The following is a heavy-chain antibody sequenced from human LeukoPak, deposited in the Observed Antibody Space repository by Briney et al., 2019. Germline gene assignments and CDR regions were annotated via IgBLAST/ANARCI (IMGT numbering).Heavy chain of an antibody. CDR1: GGSISSYY. J-gene: IGHJ4*02. CDR2: IYYSGST. D-gene: IGHD2-15*01. Sequence: PAETLSLTCTVSGGSISSYYGSWIRQPPGKGLEWIGYIYYSGSTNYNPSLKSRVTISVDTSKNQFSLKLSSVTAADTAVYYCAVGYCSGGSCYSPFDYWGQGTLVTVSS. V-gene: IGHV4-59*01. CDR3: AVGYCSGGSCYSPFDY.